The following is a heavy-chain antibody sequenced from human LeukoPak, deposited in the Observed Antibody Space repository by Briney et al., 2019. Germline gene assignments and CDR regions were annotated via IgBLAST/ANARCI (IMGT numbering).Heavy chain of an antibody. CDR3: AKDPGSSGYFQYYFDY. CDR2: IKEDGSER. V-gene: IGHV3-7*03. J-gene: IGHJ4*02. Sequence: GGSLRLSCEASAFIFSGHWLNWVRQTPGKGLEWVASIKEDGSERQYVDSVKGRFSISRDNTKGSLFLQLNSLRAEDTAVYYCAKDPGSSGYFQYYFDYWGQGTLVTVSS. CDR1: AFIFSGHW. D-gene: IGHD3-22*01.